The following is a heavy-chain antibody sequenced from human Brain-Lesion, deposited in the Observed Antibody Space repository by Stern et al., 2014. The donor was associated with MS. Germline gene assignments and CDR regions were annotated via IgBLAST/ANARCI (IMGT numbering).Heavy chain of an antibody. J-gene: IGHJ3*02. D-gene: IGHD3-22*01. CDR3: ARAYYYDTSGDSDAFNI. Sequence: VQLEESGPGLVKPSQTLSLTCTVSGASISSGTYFWTWIRQPAGKGLEWLGRISTSGSTTYNPSLQSRVTISLATPTKEFSLKLTCVTAADTAVYYCARAYYYDTSGDSDAFNIWGQGTQVTVSS. V-gene: IGHV4-61*02. CDR2: ISTSGST. CDR1: GASISSGTYF.